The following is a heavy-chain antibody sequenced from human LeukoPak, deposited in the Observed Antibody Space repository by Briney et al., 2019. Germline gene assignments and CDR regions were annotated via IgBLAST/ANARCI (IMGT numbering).Heavy chain of an antibody. CDR1: GFTFSSYA. J-gene: IGHJ5*02. V-gene: IGHV3-23*01. Sequence: GGSLRLSCAASGFTFSSYAMSWVRQAPGKGLEWVSAISGSGGSTYHADSVKGRFTISSDKSKNTLYLQMNSLRAEDTAIYYCARNWFDPWGQGTLVTVSS. CDR2: ISGSGGST. CDR3: ARNWFDP.